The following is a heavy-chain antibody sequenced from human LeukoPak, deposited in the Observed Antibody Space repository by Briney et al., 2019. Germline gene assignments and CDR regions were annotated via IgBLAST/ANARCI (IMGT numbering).Heavy chain of an antibody. J-gene: IGHJ3*02. D-gene: IGHD3-16*01. V-gene: IGHV1-18*01. CDR1: RYTFNSYG. Sequence: ASVNVSCTASRYTFNSYGISWVRQAPGQGLEWMGWISVYNGNTNYVETFQGRVTMNTNTSTSTAYMELGRLRLDDTAMYYCGRDFWGGFDQLAPDAFYISGQGTMITVSS. CDR3: GRDFWGGFDQLAPDAFYI. CDR2: ISVYNGNT.